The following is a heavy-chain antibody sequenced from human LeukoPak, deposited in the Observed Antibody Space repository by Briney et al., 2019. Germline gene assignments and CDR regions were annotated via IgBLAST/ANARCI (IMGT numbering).Heavy chain of an antibody. J-gene: IGHJ6*03. CDR3: AKDGLAYCGGDCYSDYYYMDV. Sequence: GGSLRLSCAASGFTFSSYAMSWVRQPPGKGLEWVSVISGSDSSTYYADSVKGRFTISRDNSKNTLYLQMNSLRAEDTAVYYCAKDGLAYCGGDCYSDYYYMDVWGKGTAVTVSS. CDR2: ISGSDSST. V-gene: IGHV3-23*01. D-gene: IGHD2-21*01. CDR1: GFTFSSYA.